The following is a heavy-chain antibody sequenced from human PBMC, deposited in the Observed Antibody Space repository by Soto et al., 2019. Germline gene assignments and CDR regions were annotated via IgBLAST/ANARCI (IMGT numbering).Heavy chain of an antibody. CDR1: GGSFSSDSFI. V-gene: IGHV4-31*03. Sequence: PLSLTCTVSGGSFSSDSFIWSWVRQFPGKGLEWIGYINYSGTTYYNPSLRSRIAMSVDTSKNQFSLNLSSVTAADTAVYYCARDHKWDGMDVWGQGTTVTVS. J-gene: IGHJ6*02. D-gene: IGHD1-26*01. CDR3: ARDHKWDGMDV. CDR2: INYSGTT.